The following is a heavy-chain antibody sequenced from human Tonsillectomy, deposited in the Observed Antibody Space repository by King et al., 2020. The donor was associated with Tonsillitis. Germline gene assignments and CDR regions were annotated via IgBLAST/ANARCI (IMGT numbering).Heavy chain of an antibody. D-gene: IGHD6-13*01. V-gene: IGHV1-2*02. CDR3: ARVWDSGRYSSSLDY. J-gene: IGHJ4*02. CDR2: INPNSGAT. CDR1: GYTFTGYY. Sequence: VQLVQSGAEVKKPGASVKVSCKASGYTFTGYYIHWVRQAPGQGLEWMGWINPNSGATSYAQNFQGRVSMTRDTSISTAFMQLSRLRSDDTAVYYCARVWDSGRYSSSLDYWGQGTLVTVSS.